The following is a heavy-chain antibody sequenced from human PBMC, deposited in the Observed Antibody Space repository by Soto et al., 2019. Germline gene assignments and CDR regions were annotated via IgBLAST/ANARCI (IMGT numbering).Heavy chain of an antibody. CDR1: GYSFTTYW. V-gene: IGHV5-51*01. Sequence: PGESLKLSCQSYGYSFTTYWIAWVRQMPGKGLEWMGSIHPGESDTRYSPSFQGQVTISADRSITTAYLQWSSLKASDTAMYYCARHEATYYNFYGMDVWGQGTTVTSP. J-gene: IGHJ6*02. CDR2: IHPGESDT. CDR3: ARHEATYYNFYGMDV.